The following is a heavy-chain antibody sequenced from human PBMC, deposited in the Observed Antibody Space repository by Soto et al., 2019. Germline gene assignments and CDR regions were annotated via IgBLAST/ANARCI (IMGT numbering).Heavy chain of an antibody. CDR3: VRGLTYSSTSPLGL. V-gene: IGHV4-4*02. CDR2: IFHSGST. Sequence: QVQLQESGPGLVKPSGTLSLTCDVSGASINNNNWWSWVRQPPGRGLEWIGEIFHSGSTNYDPSLKSRVTISIDKSKNQFSLKVNSVTAADTAVYYCVRGLTYSSTSPLGLWGQGTLVTVSS. J-gene: IGHJ4*02. D-gene: IGHD6-6*01. CDR1: GASINNNNW.